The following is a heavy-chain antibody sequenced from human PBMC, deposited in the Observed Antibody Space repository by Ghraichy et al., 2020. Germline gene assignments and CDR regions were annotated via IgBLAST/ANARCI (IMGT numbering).Heavy chain of an antibody. Sequence: GGSLRLSCAASGFTFSSYSMNWVRQAPGKGLEWVSYISSSSSTIYYADSVKGRFTISRDNAKNSLYLQMNSLRAEDTAVYYCATDLFGVVIIHHGMDVWGQGTTVTVSS. J-gene: IGHJ6*02. CDR1: GFTFSSYS. CDR2: ISSSSSTI. V-gene: IGHV3-48*04. D-gene: IGHD3-3*01. CDR3: ATDLFGVVIIHHGMDV.